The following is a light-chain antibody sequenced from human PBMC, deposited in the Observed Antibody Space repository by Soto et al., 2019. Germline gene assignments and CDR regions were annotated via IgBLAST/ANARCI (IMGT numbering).Light chain of an antibody. V-gene: IGLV2-8*01. CDR2: EVN. Sequence: QSALTQPPSASGSHGQSVTISCTGTSSDVGDYNYVSWYQQHPGKAPKLMIYEVNKRPSGVPDRFSGSKSGNTASLTVSGLQAEDEADYSCSSYAGYSNLVFGGGTKLTVL. CDR3: SSYAGYSNLV. J-gene: IGLJ2*01. CDR1: SSDVGDYNY.